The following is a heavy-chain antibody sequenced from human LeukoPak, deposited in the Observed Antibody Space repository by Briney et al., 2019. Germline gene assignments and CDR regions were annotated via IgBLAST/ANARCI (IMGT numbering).Heavy chain of an antibody. D-gene: IGHD3-10*01. CDR1: GYTFTSYG. Sequence: ASVKVSCKASGYTFTSYGISWVRQAPGQGLEWMGWISSNNGNTNYAQKLQGRVTMTTDTSTSTACMELRSLRSDDTAVYYCARGGLLWFGESIDYWGQGSLVSVSS. V-gene: IGHV1-18*01. J-gene: IGHJ4*02. CDR3: ARGGLLWFGESIDY. CDR2: ISSNNGNT.